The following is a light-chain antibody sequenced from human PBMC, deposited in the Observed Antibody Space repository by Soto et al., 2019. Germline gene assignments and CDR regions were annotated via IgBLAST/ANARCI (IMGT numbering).Light chain of an antibody. CDR2: HAS. CDR1: QIVGSN. CDR3: QQYENWPT. J-gene: IGKJ1*01. Sequence: EILMTQSPATLSVSPGEKATLSCRASQIVGSNLAWFQQTPGQAPRLLIYHASTRATGIPARFSGSGSGTEFTLPITSLQSEDFAVYYCQQYENWPTFGQGTKV. V-gene: IGKV3-15*01.